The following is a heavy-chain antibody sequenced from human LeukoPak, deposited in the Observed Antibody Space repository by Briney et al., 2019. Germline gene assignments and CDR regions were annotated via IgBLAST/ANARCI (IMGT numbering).Heavy chain of an antibody. V-gene: IGHV4-59*08. CDR3: ARRYYYYGMDV. Sequence: SETLSLTCTVSGGSISSYYWSWIRQPPGKGLECIGYIYYSGSTNYNPSLKSRVTISVDTSKNQFSLKLSSVTAADTAVYYCARRYYYYGMDVWGQGTTVTVSS. CDR2: IYYSGST. J-gene: IGHJ6*02. CDR1: GGSISSYY.